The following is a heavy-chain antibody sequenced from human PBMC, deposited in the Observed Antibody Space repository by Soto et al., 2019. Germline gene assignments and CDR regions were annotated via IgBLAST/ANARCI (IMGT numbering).Heavy chain of an antibody. CDR2: ISAYNGNT. V-gene: IGHV1-18*01. J-gene: IGHJ4*02. CDR3: ARDRGLYNWNDLDY. CDR1: GYTFTSYG. Sequence: ASVKVSCKASGYTFTSYGISWVRQAPGQGLEWMGWISAYNGNTNYAQKLQGRVTMTTDTSTSTAYMELRSLRSDDTAVYYCARDRGLYNWNDLDYWGQGTLVTVSS. D-gene: IGHD1-20*01.